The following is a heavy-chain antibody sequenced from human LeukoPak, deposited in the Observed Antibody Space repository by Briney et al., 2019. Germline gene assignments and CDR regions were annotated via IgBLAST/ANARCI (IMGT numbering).Heavy chain of an antibody. Sequence: GASVKVSCKASGYTFTGYYMHRVRQAPGQGLEWMGWINPNSGGTNYAQKFQGRVTMTRDTSISTAYMELSRLRSDDTAVYYCAREGVEMATIPGYWGQGTLVTVSS. CDR2: INPNSGGT. CDR1: GYTFTGYY. J-gene: IGHJ4*02. V-gene: IGHV1-2*02. D-gene: IGHD5-24*01. CDR3: AREGVEMATIPGY.